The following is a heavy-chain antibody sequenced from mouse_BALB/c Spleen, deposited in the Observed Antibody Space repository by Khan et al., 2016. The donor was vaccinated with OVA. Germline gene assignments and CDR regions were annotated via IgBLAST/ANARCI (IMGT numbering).Heavy chain of an antibody. D-gene: IGHD2-14*01. J-gene: IGHJ3*01. Sequence: QVQLQQSRAELARPGASVKMSCKASGYTFTSYTIHWVRQRPGQAPEWIGHINPSNDYTNYTQTFKDKATLIVDKSSTTAYMQLSSLTSEDSAVYYSVRDGAYHRADGWFAYWGQGTLVTVSA. CDR2: INPSNDYT. CDR3: VRDGAYHRADGWFAY. CDR1: GYTFTSYT. V-gene: IGHV1-4*01.